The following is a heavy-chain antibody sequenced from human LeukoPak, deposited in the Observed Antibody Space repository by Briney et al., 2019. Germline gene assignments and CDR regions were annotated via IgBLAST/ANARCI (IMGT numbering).Heavy chain of an antibody. V-gene: IGHV3-30-3*01. Sequence: GGSLRLSCAASGFTFSSYAMHWVRQAPGKGLEWVAVISYDGSNKYYADSVKGRFTISRDNSKNTLYLQMSSLRAEDTAVYYCARDLYGDAFFDYWGQGTLVTVSS. D-gene: IGHD4-17*01. CDR1: GFTFSSYA. CDR3: ARDLYGDAFFDY. CDR2: ISYDGSNK. J-gene: IGHJ4*02.